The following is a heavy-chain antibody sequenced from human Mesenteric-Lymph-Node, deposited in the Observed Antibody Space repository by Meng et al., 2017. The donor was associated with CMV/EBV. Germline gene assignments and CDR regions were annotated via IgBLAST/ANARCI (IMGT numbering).Heavy chain of an antibody. CDR1: GFTFSSYW. D-gene: IGHD2-2*02. Sequence: GGSLRLSCAASGFTFSSYWMSWVRQAPGKGLEWVANIKQDGSEKYYVDSVKGRFTISRDNAKNSLYLQMNSLRAEDTAVYYCARSPTCSSTSCYTDLFRYYFDYWGQGTLVTAPQ. J-gene: IGHJ4*02. CDR2: IKQDGSEK. CDR3: ARSPTCSSTSCYTDLFRYYFDY. V-gene: IGHV3-7*01.